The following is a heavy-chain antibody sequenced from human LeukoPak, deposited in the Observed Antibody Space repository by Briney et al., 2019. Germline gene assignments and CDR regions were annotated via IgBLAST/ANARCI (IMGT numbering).Heavy chain of an antibody. CDR2: ISASGAST. CDR3: ARGSSSWTVYYFDY. V-gene: IGHV3-23*01. D-gene: IGHD6-13*01. Sequence: GGSLRLSCAASGFTFRNYAMSWVRQAPGKGLEWVSTISASGASTGYADSVKGRFTISRDNSKNSLYLQMNSLRAEDTAVYYCARGSSSWTVYYFDYWGQGTLVTVSS. J-gene: IGHJ4*02. CDR1: GFTFRNYA.